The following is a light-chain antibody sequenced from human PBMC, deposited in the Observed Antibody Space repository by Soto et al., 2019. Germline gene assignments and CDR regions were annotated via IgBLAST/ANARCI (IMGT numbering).Light chain of an antibody. Sequence: EIVLTQSPATLSLSPGERATLSCRASQSVSSYLACYQQKVGQAPRLLIYDASNRATGIPARFSGSGSGTDFTLTISSLEPEDFAVYYCQQRSNWAYTFGQGTKLEIK. CDR2: DAS. V-gene: IGKV3-11*01. J-gene: IGKJ2*01. CDR3: QQRSNWAYT. CDR1: QSVSSY.